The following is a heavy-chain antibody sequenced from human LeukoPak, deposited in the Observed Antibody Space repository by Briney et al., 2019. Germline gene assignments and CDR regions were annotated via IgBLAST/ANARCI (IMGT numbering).Heavy chain of an antibody. J-gene: IGHJ2*01. D-gene: IGHD1-26*01. V-gene: IGHV3-21*01. CDR3: ASTPSVGDYYPWYFDF. CDR2: ISYSSTYI. Sequence: GGSLRLSCAASGITFSTYSMNWVRQAPGRGLEWVSSISYSSTYIYYEDSVRGRFTISRDNARNSLYLQMNSLRAEDTAVYYCASTPSVGDYYPWYFDFWGRGALVTVS. CDR1: GITFSTYS.